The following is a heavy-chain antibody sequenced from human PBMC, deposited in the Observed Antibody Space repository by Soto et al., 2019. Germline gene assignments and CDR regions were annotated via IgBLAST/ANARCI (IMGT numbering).Heavy chain of an antibody. CDR2: ITDSGGST. J-gene: IGHJ4*02. CDR3: AKGRTGSSYTSSNY. Sequence: GGSLRLSCAASGFTFSSYAMSWVRQAPGKGLEWVSVITDSGGSTYYADSVKGRFIISRDNSKNTLHLQMNSLRVEDTAVYYCAKGRTGSSYTSSNYWGQGTLVTVS. V-gene: IGHV3-23*01. CDR1: GFTFSSYA. D-gene: IGHD1-26*01.